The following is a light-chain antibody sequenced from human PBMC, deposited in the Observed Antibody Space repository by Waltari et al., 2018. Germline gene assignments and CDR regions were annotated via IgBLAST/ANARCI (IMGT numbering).Light chain of an antibody. V-gene: IGLV1-51*02. CDR2: EDT. CDR3: GTWDSSLSGAV. CDR1: SSNLGKTY. Sequence: QSVLTQPPSVSAAPGQRVTIPCSGGSSNLGKTYVSWYRQFPGSAPKLLIYEDTERPAGVPGRFSGSKSGTSATLDITGLQPGDEAEYYCGTWDSSLSGAVFGGGTLLTVL. J-gene: IGLJ7*01.